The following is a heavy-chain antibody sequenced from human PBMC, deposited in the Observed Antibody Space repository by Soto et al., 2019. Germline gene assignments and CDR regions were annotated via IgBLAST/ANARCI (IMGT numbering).Heavy chain of an antibody. CDR2: MNPNSGNT. V-gene: IGHV1-8*01. CDR3: AARGYSYGNFDY. CDR1: GYTFTSYD. J-gene: IGHJ4*02. D-gene: IGHD5-18*01. Sequence: ASVKVSCKASGYTFTSYDINWVRQATGQGLEWMGWMNPNSGNTGYAQKFQGRVTMTRNTSISTAYMELSSLRSEDTAVYYCAARGYSYGNFDYWCQGTLVTVSS.